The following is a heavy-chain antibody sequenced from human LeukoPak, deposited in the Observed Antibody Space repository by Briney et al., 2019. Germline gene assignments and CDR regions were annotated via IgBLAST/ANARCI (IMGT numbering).Heavy chain of an antibody. J-gene: IGHJ4*02. D-gene: IGHD4/OR15-4a*01. CDR2: ISGDGVSP. CDR3: ARDPGAFPYFFDS. V-gene: IGHV3-23*01. Sequence: GGSLRLSCAASGFTFSSYAMSWVRQAPGKGLECVSAISGDGVSPYYADSVRGRFTISRDNSKNTLYLQMNSLRVEDTAVYFCARDPGAFPYFFDSWGQGTLVTVSS. CDR1: GFTFSSYA.